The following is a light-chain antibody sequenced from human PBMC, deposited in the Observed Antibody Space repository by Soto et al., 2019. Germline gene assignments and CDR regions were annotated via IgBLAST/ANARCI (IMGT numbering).Light chain of an antibody. V-gene: IGLV2-23*02. CDR1: SSDVGSYDL. J-gene: IGLJ1*01. CDR2: EVS. CDR3: CSFAGSSTYV. Sequence: SVLTQPASLSGSPGQSITISCTGTSSDVGSYDLVSWYQHHPGKAPKLMIYEVSKRPSGVSNRFSGSKSDNTASLTISGLQAEDEADYYCCSFAGSSTYVFGTGTKVTVL.